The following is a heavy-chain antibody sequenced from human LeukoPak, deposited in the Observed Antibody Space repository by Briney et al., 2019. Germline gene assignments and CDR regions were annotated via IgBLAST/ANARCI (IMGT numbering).Heavy chain of an antibody. CDR2: INPSGGST. J-gene: IGHJ4*02. CDR3: ARNYYGSGSYYSPFDY. Sequence: ASVKVSCKASGYTFTSYYMHWVRQAPGQGLEWMGIINPSGGSTSYAQKFQGRVTMTRDASTSTVYMELSSLRSEDTAVYYCARNYYGSGSYYSPFDYWGQGTLVTVSS. D-gene: IGHD3-10*01. CDR1: GYTFTSYY. V-gene: IGHV1-46*01.